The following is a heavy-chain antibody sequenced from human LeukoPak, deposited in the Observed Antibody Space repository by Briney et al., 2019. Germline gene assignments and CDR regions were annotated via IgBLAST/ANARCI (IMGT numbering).Heavy chain of an antibody. J-gene: IGHJ4*02. D-gene: IGHD5-18*01. CDR1: GGTFSSYA. V-gene: IGHV1-69*04. CDR3: ARHGPAGYSYGTGNY. Sequence: SVKVSCKASGGTFSSYAISWVRQAPGQGLEWMGRIIPILGIANYAQKSQGRVTITADKSTSTAYMELSSLRSEDTAVYYCARHGPAGYSYGTGNYWGQGTLVTVSS. CDR2: IIPILGIA.